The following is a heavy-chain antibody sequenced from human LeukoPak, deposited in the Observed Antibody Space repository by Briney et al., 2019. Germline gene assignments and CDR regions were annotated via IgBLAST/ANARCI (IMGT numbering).Heavy chain of an antibody. CDR1: GFTFSSYS. J-gene: IGHJ3*02. CDR3: ARSGGFGELLLERSFDI. Sequence: GGSLRLSCAASGFTFSSYSMNWVRQAPGKGLEWVSCISTSSSYIYYADSVKGRFTISRDNAKNSLYLQMNSLRAEDTAVYYCARSGGFGELLLERSFDIWGQGTMVTVSS. V-gene: IGHV3-21*01. D-gene: IGHD3-10*01. CDR2: ISTSSSYI.